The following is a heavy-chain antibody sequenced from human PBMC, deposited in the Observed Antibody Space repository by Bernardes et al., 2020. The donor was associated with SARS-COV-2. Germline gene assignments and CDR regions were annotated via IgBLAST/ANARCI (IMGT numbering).Heavy chain of an antibody. CDR2: IYWNDDK. CDR3: AHRLTGQTQVDY. J-gene: IGHJ4*02. CDR1: GFSLSPSRVG. V-gene: IGHV2-5*01. Sequence: SGPTLVKPTQTLTLTCPFSGFSLSPSRVGVGWIRQPPGKALEWLALIYWNDDKRYSPSLKSRLTITKDTSKNQVVLTMTNMDPVDTATYYCAHRLTGQTQVDYWGQGTLVTVSS.